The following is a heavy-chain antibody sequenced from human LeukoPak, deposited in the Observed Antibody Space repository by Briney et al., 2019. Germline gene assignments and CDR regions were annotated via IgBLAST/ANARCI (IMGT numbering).Heavy chain of an antibody. Sequence: PGGSLRLSCAASGFTFSSYAMSWVRQAPGKGLEWVSAISGSGGSRYYADSVKGRFTISRDNSKNTLYLQMNSLRAEDTAVYYCAKVEGYSGSYYFDYWGQGTLVTVSS. J-gene: IGHJ4*02. D-gene: IGHD1-26*01. CDR1: GFTFSSYA. CDR2: ISGSGGSR. V-gene: IGHV3-23*01. CDR3: AKVEGYSGSYYFDY.